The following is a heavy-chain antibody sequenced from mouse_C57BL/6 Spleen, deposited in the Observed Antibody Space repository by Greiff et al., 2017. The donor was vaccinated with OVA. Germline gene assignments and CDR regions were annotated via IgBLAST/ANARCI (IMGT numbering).Heavy chain of an antibody. CDR2: INPGSGGT. Sequence: VQLQQSGAELVRPGTSVKVSCKASGYAFTNYLIEWVKQRPGQGLEWIGVINPGSGGTNYNEKFKGKATLTADKSSSTAYMQLSSLTSEDSAVYFCAREMVTLYYYAMDYWGQGTSVTVSS. CDR3: AREMVTLYYYAMDY. D-gene: IGHD2-3*01. CDR1: GYAFTNYL. J-gene: IGHJ4*01. V-gene: IGHV1-54*01.